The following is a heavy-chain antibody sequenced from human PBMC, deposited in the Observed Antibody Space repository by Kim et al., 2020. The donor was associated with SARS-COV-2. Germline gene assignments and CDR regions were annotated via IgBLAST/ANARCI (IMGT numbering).Heavy chain of an antibody. V-gene: IGHV1-24*01. CDR2: FDPEDGET. D-gene: IGHD3-22*01. Sequence: ASVKVSCKVSGYTLTELSMHWVRQAPGKGLEWMGGFDPEDGETIYAQKFQGRVTMTEDTSTDTAYMELSSLRSEDTAVYYCATASQRITMIVVVTDYGMDVWGQGTTVTVSS. J-gene: IGHJ6*02. CDR3: ATASQRITMIVVVTDYGMDV. CDR1: GYTLTELS.